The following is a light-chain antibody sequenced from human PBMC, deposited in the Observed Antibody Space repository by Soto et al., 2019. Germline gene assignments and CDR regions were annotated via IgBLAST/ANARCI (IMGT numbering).Light chain of an antibody. CDR1: QSVISSY. CDR3: QQYGKSPLT. V-gene: IGKV3-20*01. CDR2: GAS. Sequence: EIVLTQSPGTLSLSPGERATLSCRASQSVISSYLAWYQQKAGQAPRLLIYGASNRATGIPDRFSGSGSGTDFTLTISRLELEDFAVYYGQQYGKSPLTFGGGTKVEIK. J-gene: IGKJ4*01.